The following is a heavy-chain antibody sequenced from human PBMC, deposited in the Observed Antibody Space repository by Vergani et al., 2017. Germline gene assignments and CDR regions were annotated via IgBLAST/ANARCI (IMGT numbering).Heavy chain of an antibody. Sequence: EVQLLESGGDLVQPGGSLRLSCAASGFTFSIHAMCWVRQAPGKGLEWVSALSGSGGSTHYADSVKGRFTISRDNSKNTVYLQMNSLRADDTAVYYCAKDKSRCSGDSCTTWYFDLWGRGTLVTVSS. J-gene: IGHJ2*01. CDR2: LSGSGGST. CDR3: AKDKSRCSGDSCTTWYFDL. CDR1: GFTFSIHA. V-gene: IGHV3-23*01. D-gene: IGHD2-15*01.